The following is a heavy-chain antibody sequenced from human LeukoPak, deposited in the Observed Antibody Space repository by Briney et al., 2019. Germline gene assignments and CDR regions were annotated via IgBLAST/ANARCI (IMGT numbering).Heavy chain of an antibody. Sequence: GGSLRLSCAASGFTFSSYGMHWVRQAPGKGLEWVAVISYDGSNKYYADSVKGRFTISRDNSKNTLYLQMNSLRAEDTAVYYCAKDRRQDYALFYFDYWGQGTLVTVSS. V-gene: IGHV3-30*18. CDR3: AKDRRQDYALFYFDY. CDR2: ISYDGSNK. CDR1: GFTFSSYG. J-gene: IGHJ4*02. D-gene: IGHD4-17*01.